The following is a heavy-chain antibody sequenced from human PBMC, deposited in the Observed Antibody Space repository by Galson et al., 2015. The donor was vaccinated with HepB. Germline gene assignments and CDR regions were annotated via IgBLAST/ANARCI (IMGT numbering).Heavy chain of an antibody. D-gene: IGHD3-16*01. CDR1: GFTFIAYE. CDR3: ARDKGRRLWADVGYIDY. J-gene: IGHJ4*02. V-gene: IGHV3-48*03. CDR2: ITTSGSTM. Sequence: SLRLSCAASGFTFIAYEMSWVRLAPGKGLEWISYITTSGSTMYYADSVKGRFTVSRDNAKNSLYLQMTSLRVEDTAVYYCARDKGRRLWADVGYIDYWGQGALVTVSS.